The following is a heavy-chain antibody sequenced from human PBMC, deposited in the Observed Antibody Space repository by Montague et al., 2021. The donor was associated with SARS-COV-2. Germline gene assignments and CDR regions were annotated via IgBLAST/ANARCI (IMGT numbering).Heavy chain of an antibody. Sequence: SETLSLTCAVYGGSFSGNYWNWIRQPPGKGLEWIGEINHGGSTNYNPSLKSRLTISADTSKNQFSLKLTSVAAADTAVYYCARLRDGVVPSPILGVGPYYSYYYMDVWGTGTTVTVSS. CDR3: ARLRDGVVPSPILGVGPYYSYYYMDV. CDR1: GGSFSGNY. CDR2: INHGGST. D-gene: IGHD3-10*01. V-gene: IGHV4-34*01. J-gene: IGHJ6*03.